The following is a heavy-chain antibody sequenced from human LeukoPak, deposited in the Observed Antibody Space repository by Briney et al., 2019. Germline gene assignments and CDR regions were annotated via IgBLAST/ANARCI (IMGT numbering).Heavy chain of an antibody. V-gene: IGHV4-61*02. D-gene: IGHD5-12*01. CDR2: IYTSGST. J-gene: IGHJ5*02. CDR3: AREDIVATISWFDP. CDR1: GGSISSGSYY. Sequence: SETLSLTCTVSGGSISSGSYYWSWIRQPAGKGLEWIGRIYTSGSTNYNPSLKSRVTISVDTSKNQFSLKLSSVTDADTAVYYCAREDIVATISWFDPWGQGTLVTVSS.